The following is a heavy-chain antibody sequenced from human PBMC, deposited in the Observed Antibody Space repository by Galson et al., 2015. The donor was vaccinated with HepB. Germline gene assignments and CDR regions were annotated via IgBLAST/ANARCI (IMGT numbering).Heavy chain of an antibody. CDR2: IYCSGST. Sequence: ETLSLTCTVSGGSISSSSYYWGWIRQPPGKGLEWIGSIYCSGSTYYNPSLKSRVTISVDTSKNQFSLKLSSVTAADTAVYYCARAVSSSSFDYWGQGTLVTVSS. CDR3: ARAVSSSSFDY. J-gene: IGHJ4*02. CDR1: GGSISSSSYY. V-gene: IGHV4-39*01. D-gene: IGHD6-19*01.